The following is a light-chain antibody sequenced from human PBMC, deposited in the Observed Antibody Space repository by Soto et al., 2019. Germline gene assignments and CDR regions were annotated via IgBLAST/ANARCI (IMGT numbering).Light chain of an antibody. V-gene: IGLV2-11*01. CDR1: SGDVGGSNY. J-gene: IGLJ1*01. CDR3: CSYAGNYV. CDR2: DVT. Sequence: QPVLTQPRSVSGSPGQSVTISCTGGSGDVGGSNYVSWYQQQPGTAPKLIIADVTKRPSGVPDRFSGSKSGNTASLTISGLQAEDEADYYCCSYAGNYVFGPGTKLTVL.